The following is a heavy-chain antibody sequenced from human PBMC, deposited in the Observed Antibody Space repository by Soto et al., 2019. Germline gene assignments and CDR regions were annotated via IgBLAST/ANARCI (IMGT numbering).Heavy chain of an antibody. Sequence: ASVKVSCKASGYTFTNFGVTWVRRAPGQGLEWMGWISAYTDTPNYAQKFQGRVTMTIDTSTSTAYMDLRSLTSGDTAVYYCARVIPGVEAWFDPSGQVPLVTVSS. CDR1: GYTFTNFG. CDR3: ARVIPGVEAWFDP. J-gene: IGHJ5*02. D-gene: IGHD2-2*01. CDR2: ISAYTDTP. V-gene: IGHV1-18*01.